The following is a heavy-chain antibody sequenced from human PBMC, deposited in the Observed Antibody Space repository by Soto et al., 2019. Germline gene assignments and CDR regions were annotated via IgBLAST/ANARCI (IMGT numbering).Heavy chain of an antibody. V-gene: IGHV1-69*12. CDR1: GGPFSSYT. D-gene: IGHD6-13*01. CDR3: VRDSIAAAGFDS. J-gene: IGHJ4*02. CDR2: IIPLFGRT. Sequence: QVHLVQSGAEVKMPGSSVKVSCKVSGGPFSSYTISWVRQAPGQGLEWMGEIIPLFGRTNYVRNFQGRVTISADESTNTAYMQLSSLRSEDTAVYYCVRDSIAAAGFDSWGQGTLVTVS.